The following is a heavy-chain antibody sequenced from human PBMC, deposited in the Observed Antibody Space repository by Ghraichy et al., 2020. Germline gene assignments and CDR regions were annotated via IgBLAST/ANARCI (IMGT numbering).Heavy chain of an antibody. CDR3: ARDRCGGDCYSFDY. J-gene: IGHJ4*02. D-gene: IGHD2-21*02. CDR2: IWYDGSYK. CDR1: GFTFSSYG. V-gene: IGHV3-33*01. Sequence: GESLNISCAASGFTFSSYGMHWVRQAPGKGLEWVAIIWYDGSYKYYADSVKGRFTISRDNSKNTLYLQMNSLRAEDTAVYYCARDRCGGDCYSFDYWGQGTLVTVSS.